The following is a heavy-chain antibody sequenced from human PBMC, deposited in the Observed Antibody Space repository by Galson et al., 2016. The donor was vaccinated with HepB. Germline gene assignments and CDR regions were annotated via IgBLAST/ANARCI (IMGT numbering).Heavy chain of an antibody. D-gene: IGHD3-3*01. CDR3: ARLVEADIWSDKQYSDH. CDR2: VNQDGSEK. Sequence: SLRLSCAASGFTFSSYWMAWVRQAPGKGLEWVANVNQDGSEKNYVDSVKGRFTISRDNSKNALYLQMNSLRAEDTAFYHCARLVEADIWSDKQYSDHWGQGTLVAVYS. V-gene: IGHV3-7*01. CDR1: GFTFSSYW. J-gene: IGHJ4*02.